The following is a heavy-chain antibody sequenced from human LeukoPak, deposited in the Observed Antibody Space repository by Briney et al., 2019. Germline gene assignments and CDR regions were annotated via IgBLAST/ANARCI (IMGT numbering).Heavy chain of an antibody. CDR3: ARDPYSGNYGNYYYFYMDV. Sequence: GGSLRLSCAASGFTFSSYEMNWVRQAPGKALEWVSSITSSGTYIFYADSVKGGFTISRDNAKNSLYLQMNSLGPEDTAVYYCARDPYSGNYGNYYYFYMDVWGKGTTVTISS. V-gene: IGHV3-21*01. CDR1: GFTFSSYE. D-gene: IGHD1-26*01. CDR2: ITSSGTYI. J-gene: IGHJ6*03.